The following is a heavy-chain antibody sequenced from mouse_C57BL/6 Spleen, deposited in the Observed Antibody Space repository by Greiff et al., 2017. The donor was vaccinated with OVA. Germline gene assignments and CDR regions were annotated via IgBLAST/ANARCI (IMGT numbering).Heavy chain of an antibody. J-gene: IGHJ1*03. CDR2: IDPSDSET. Sequence: VQLQQPGAELVRPGSSVKLSCKASGYTFTSYWMHWVKQRPIQGLEWIGNIDPSDSETHYNQKFKDKATLTVDKSSSTAYMQLSSLTSEDSAVYYCARPPYYGSSYRYFDVWGTGTTVTVSS. CDR3: ARPPYYGSSYRYFDV. V-gene: IGHV1-52*01. D-gene: IGHD1-1*01. CDR1: GYTFTSYW.